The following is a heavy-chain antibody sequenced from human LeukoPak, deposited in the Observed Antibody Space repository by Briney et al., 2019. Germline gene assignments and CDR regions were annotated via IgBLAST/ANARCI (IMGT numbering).Heavy chain of an antibody. D-gene: IGHD6-6*01. J-gene: IGHJ6*02. CDR1: SGSITRHY. CDR3: ARHWSSSDYYYYGMDV. Sequence: PSETLSLTCTVSSGSITRHYWTWIRQPPGKGLEWIGYIHYGGSTNYNPSLKSRVTISVDTSKNQFSLKLSSVTAADTAVYYCARHWSSSDYYYYGMDVWGQGTTVTVPS. CDR2: IHYGGST. V-gene: IGHV4-59*08.